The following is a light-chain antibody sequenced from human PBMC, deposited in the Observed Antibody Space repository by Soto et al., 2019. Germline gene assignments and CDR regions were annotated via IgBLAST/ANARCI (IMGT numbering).Light chain of an antibody. Sequence: EIVLTQSPGTLSLSPGERATLSCRAGQTVTSNYLAWYQQKPGQAPRLLIYGASFRATGIPDRFSGSGSGTDFTLTINRLEPEDFAVYYCQQYGIPPYTFGQGTKLEIK. CDR1: QTVTSNY. CDR2: GAS. CDR3: QQYGIPPYT. J-gene: IGKJ2*01. V-gene: IGKV3-20*01.